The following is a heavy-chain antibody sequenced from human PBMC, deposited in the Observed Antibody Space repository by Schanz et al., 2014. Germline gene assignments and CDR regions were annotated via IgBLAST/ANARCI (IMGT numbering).Heavy chain of an antibody. CDR2: ISGSGGST. Sequence: EVQLLDSGGGLVQPGGSLRLSCAASGFTFSTYAMSWVRQAPGKGLEWVSAISGSGGSTYYADSVKGRFTISRDNSKNTLYLQMNSLRAKDTAVYYCAKDPSHGDYDYYFDYWGQGTLVTVSS. V-gene: IGHV3-23*01. CDR1: GFTFSTYA. J-gene: IGHJ4*02. CDR3: AKDPSHGDYDYYFDY. D-gene: IGHD3-22*01.